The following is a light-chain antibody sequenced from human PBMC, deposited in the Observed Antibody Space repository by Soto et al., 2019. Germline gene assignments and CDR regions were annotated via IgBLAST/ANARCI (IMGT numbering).Light chain of an antibody. CDR1: SSDVVSYNL. Sequence: QSVLTQPASVSGSPGQSITISCTGTSSDVVSYNLVSWYQQHPGKAPKLMIYEGSKRPSGVSNRFSGSKSGNTASLTISGLQAEDEADYYCCSYAGSSTLYVVGTGTKLTVL. V-gene: IGLV2-23*01. CDR3: CSYAGSSTLYV. CDR2: EGS. J-gene: IGLJ1*01.